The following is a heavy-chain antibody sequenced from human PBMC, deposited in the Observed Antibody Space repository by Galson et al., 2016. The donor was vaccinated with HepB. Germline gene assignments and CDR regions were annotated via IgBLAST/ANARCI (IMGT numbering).Heavy chain of an antibody. Sequence: SLRLSCAVSGFSLSHYEMNWVRQAPGKGLEWLSYSRYSGTIFYADSVKGRFTIPRDDADNSLHLQMNNVRADDTAVYYCVRGTGKSWYAYKGSYFYTMEVWGRGTTVIVSS. CDR1: GFSLSHYE. CDR3: VRGTGKSWYAYKGSYFYTMEV. V-gene: IGHV3-48*03. D-gene: IGHD2-2*02. J-gene: IGHJ6*02. CDR2: SRYSGTI.